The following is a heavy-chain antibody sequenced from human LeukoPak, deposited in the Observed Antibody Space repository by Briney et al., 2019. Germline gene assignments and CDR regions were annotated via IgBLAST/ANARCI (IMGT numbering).Heavy chain of an antibody. CDR3: AGLDDFWSGYSPDDY. Sequence: PSETLPLTCAVSGYSISSGYYWGWIRQPPGKGLEWIGSIYHSGSTYYNPSLKSRVTISVDTSKNQFSLKLSSVTAADTAVYYCAGLDDFWSGYSPDDYWGQGTLVTVSS. CDR2: IYHSGST. V-gene: IGHV4-38-2*01. CDR1: GYSISSGYY. J-gene: IGHJ4*02. D-gene: IGHD3-3*01.